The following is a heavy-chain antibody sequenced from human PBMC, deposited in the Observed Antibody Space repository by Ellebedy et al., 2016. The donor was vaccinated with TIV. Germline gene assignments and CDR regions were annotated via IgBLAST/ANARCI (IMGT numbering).Heavy chain of an antibody. D-gene: IGHD6-25*01. CDR3: ARSATISTRGLYDY. CDR1: GGTFSNYA. V-gene: IGHV1-69*10. CDR2: IILILGRA. Sequence: SVKVSXXASGGTFSNYAISWVRQAPGQGLEWMGGIILILGRANYAERFQGRVTITADESTSTVYMELSSLRSDDSAIYYCARSATISTRGLYDYWGQGTLVTVSS. J-gene: IGHJ4*02.